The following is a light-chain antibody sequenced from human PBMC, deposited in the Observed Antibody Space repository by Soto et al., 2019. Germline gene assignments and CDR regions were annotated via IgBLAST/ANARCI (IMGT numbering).Light chain of an antibody. CDR1: QSVRSRY. CDR3: QQYGSSLYT. V-gene: IGKV3-20*01. J-gene: IGKJ2*01. Sequence: EIVLTQSPGTLSLSPGERVTLSCRASQSVRSRYLAWYQQKPGQAPRLLMYGASFRATGIPDRFSGSGSETDFTLTISRLEPEDFAVYYCQQYGSSLYTFGQGTKLEIK. CDR2: GAS.